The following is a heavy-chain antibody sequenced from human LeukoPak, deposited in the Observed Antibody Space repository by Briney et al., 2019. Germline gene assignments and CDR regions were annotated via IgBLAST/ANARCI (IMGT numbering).Heavy chain of an antibody. Sequence: SETLSHTCSVSGGSITSYYWSWIRQPPGKGLEWIGYISDGGSTNYNPSLKSRVSISVDTSKNQFSLKLSSVTAADTAVYFCARASTTFDDWGQGTLVTVSS. CDR1: GGSITSYY. CDR2: ISDGGST. D-gene: IGHD1-14*01. CDR3: ARASTTFDD. J-gene: IGHJ4*02. V-gene: IGHV4-59*01.